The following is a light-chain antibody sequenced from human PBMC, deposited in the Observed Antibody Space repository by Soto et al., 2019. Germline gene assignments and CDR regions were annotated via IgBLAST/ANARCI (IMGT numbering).Light chain of an antibody. CDR1: PGISSY. CDR2: ATS. Sequence: DIQLTQSPSFLSTSVGDRVTITCRASPGISSYLAWYQQKPGKAPKLLIYATSTLHSGVPSRFSGSGSGTDFTLTISSLQPEDFATYYCQQLNSYPSTFGPGTKVDIK. V-gene: IGKV1-9*01. CDR3: QQLNSYPST. J-gene: IGKJ3*01.